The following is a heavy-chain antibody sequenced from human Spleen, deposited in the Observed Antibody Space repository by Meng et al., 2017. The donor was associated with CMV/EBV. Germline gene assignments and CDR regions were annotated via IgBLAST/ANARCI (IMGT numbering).Heavy chain of an antibody. J-gene: IGHJ5*02. Sequence: GESLKISCAASGFTFSSSWMHWVCQAPEKGLEWVADIKCDGSEKYYVDSVKGRLTISRDNAKNSLYLQVNSLRAEDMTVYYCARVWTRYLIRSWGQGTLVTVSS. D-gene: IGHD3-16*01. CDR2: IKCDGSEK. CDR1: GFTFSSSW. CDR3: ARVWTRYLIRS. V-gene: IGHV3-52*01.